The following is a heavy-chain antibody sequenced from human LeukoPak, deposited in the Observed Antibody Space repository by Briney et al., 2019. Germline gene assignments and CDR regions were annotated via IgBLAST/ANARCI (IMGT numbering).Heavy chain of an antibody. V-gene: IGHV4-34*01. CDR1: GGSLSGFY. D-gene: IGHD5-18*01. CDR3: ARRWVQIWSEFDY. CDR2: INHSGST. J-gene: IGHJ4*02. Sequence: SETLSLTCGVYGGSLSGFYWSWIRRSPGKGLEWIGEINHSGSTNYNPSLKSRVTISVDTSKNQFSLSVSSVTAADTAVYYCARRWVQIWSEFDYWGQGTLVTVSS.